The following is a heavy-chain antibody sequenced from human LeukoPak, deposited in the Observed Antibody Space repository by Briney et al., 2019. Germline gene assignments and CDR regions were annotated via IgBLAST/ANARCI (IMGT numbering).Heavy chain of an antibody. CDR2: VYYGRSP. Sequence: SETLSLTCTVSGGSISSSTYYWAWIRQPPGKGLEWIGSVYYGRSPYFNPSLESRATISVDTSKNHFSLKMSSVTAADTAVYYCARSSGTGTFSYWGQGTLVTVSS. V-gene: IGHV4-39*02. CDR3: ARSSGTGTFSY. CDR1: GGSISSSTYY. D-gene: IGHD6-25*01. J-gene: IGHJ4*02.